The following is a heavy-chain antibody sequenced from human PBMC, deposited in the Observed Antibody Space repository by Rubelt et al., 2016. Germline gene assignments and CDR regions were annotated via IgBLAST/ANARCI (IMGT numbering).Heavy chain of an antibody. J-gene: IGHJ6*03. V-gene: IGHV4-31*03. D-gene: IGHD2-21*01. CDR1: GGSVSSGGYY. Sequence: QVQESGPGLVKPSQTLSLTCTVSGGSVSSGGYYWSWIRQHPGKGLEWIGYIYDSVSTFYNPSLRNRVTMSIDTSKHQFYRKLSCVTAADTAVYFCAGERGLVVGNPGYMDVGGRGTTVTVSS. CDR2: IYDSVST. CDR3: AGERGLVVGNPGYMDV.